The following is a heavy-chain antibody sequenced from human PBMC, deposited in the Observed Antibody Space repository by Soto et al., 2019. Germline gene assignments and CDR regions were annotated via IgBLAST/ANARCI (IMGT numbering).Heavy chain of an antibody. J-gene: IGHJ6*02. V-gene: IGHV3-53*01. CDR1: GFTVSSNY. CDR2: IYSGGST. CDR3: ARGRGNYYYYGMDV. Sequence: EVQLVESGGGLIQPGGSLRLSCAASGFTVSSNYMSWVRQAPGKGLEWVSVIYSGGSTYYADSVKGRFTISRDNSKNTLDLQMKSLRAEDTAVYYCARGRGNYYYYGMDVWGQGTTVTVSS.